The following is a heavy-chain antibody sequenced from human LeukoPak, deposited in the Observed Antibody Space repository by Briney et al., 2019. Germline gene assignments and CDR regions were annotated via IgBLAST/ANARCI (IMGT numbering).Heavy chain of an antibody. V-gene: IGHV4-39*01. J-gene: IGHJ5*02. Sequence: PSETLSLTCTVSGGSISSSSYYWGWIRQPPGKGLEWIGSIYYSGSTYYNPSLKSRVTISVDTSKNQFSLKLSSVTAADTAVYYCARTYGSESPHYNWFDPWGQGTLVTVSS. CDR1: GGSISSSSYY. D-gene: IGHD3-10*01. CDR2: IYYSGST. CDR3: ARTYGSESPHYNWFDP.